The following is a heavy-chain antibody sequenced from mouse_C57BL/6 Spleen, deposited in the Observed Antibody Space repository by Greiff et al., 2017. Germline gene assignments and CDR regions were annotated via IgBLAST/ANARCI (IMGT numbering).Heavy chain of an antibody. CDR1: GYTFTSYW. CDR3: ARGDRSNQAWFAY. J-gene: IGHJ3*01. V-gene: IGHV1-64*01. CDR2: IHPNSGST. D-gene: IGHD2-5*01. Sequence: QVQLQQPGAELVKPGASVKLSCKASGYTFTSYWMHWVKQRPGQGLEWIGMIHPNSGSTNYNEKFKSKATLTVDKSSSTAYMQLSSLTSEDSAVYYRARGDRSNQAWFAYWGQGTLVTVSA.